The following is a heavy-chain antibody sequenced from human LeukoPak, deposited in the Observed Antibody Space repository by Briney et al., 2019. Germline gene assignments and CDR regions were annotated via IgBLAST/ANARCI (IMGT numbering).Heavy chain of an antibody. CDR1: GYTFTSYG. Sequence: ASVKVSCKASGYTFTSYGISWVRQAPGQGREWMGWISAYNGNTNYAQKLQGRVTMTTDTSTSTAYMELRSLRSDDTAVYYCARGRGYYGSGRDYYYMDVWGKGTTVTVSS. CDR2: ISAYNGNT. CDR3: ARGRGYYGSGRDYYYMDV. J-gene: IGHJ6*03. V-gene: IGHV1-18*01. D-gene: IGHD3-10*01.